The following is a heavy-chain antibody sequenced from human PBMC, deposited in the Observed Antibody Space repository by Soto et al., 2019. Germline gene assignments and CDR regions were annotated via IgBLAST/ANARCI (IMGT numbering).Heavy chain of an antibody. J-gene: IGHJ5*01. CDR3: VRYLEDYDILTGYYLGWFDS. Sequence: ASVKVSCKASGYTFTSYDINWVRQATGQGLEWMGWMNPNSGNTGYAQKFQGRVTMTRNTSISTAYMELSSLRSEDTAVYYCVRYLEDYDILTGYYLGWFDSWGQGILVTVSS. D-gene: IGHD3-9*01. CDR1: GYTFTSYD. V-gene: IGHV1-8*01. CDR2: MNPNSGNT.